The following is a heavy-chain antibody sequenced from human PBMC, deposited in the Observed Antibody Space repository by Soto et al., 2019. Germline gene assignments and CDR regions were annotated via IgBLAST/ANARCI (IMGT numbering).Heavy chain of an antibody. CDR3: ARADYYDSSAYYFSGWFDP. V-gene: IGHV3-21*01. D-gene: IGHD3-22*01. J-gene: IGHJ5*02. CDR1: GFTFSSYS. Sequence: EVQLVESGGGLVKPGGSLRLSCAASGFTFSSYSMNWVRQAPGKGLEWVSSIISSSSSIYYADSVKGRFTISRDNAKNSPYLQMNSLRAEDTAVYYCARADYYDSSAYYFSGWFDPWGQGTLVTVSS. CDR2: IISSSSSI.